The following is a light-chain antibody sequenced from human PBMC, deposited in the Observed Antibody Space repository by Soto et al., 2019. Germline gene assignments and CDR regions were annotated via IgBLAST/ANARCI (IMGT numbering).Light chain of an antibody. CDR2: EGS. J-gene: IGLJ1*01. V-gene: IGLV2-23*01. Sequence: QSALTQPASVSGSPGQSITISCTGTSSDVGSYNVVSWYQQHPGKAPKLMIYEGSKRPSGVSNRFSGSKSGNTASLTISGLQAEGEADYYCCSYAGTGTYVFGTGTKVTVL. CDR1: SSDVGSYNV. CDR3: CSYAGTGTYV.